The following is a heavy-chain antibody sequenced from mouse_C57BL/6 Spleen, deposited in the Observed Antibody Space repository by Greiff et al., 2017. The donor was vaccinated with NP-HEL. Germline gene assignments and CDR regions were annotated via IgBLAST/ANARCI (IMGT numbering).Heavy chain of an antibody. CDR2: ISSGGDYI. V-gene: IGHV5-9-1*02. CDR1: GFTFSSYA. J-gene: IGHJ2*01. CDR3: TRGDYYGSSSFDY. Sequence: EVQLVESGEGLVKPGGSLKLSCAASGFTFSSYAMSWVRQTPEQRLEWVAYISSGGDYIYYADTVKGRFTISRDNARNTLYLQMSSLKSEDTAMYYCTRGDYYGSSSFDYWGQGTTLTVSS. D-gene: IGHD1-1*01.